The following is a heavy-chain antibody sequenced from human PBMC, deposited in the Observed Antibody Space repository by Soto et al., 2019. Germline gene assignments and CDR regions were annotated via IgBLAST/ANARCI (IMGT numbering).Heavy chain of an antibody. J-gene: IGHJ5*02. Sequence: SETLSLTCTVSGGSISSYYWSWIRHPPGKGLEWIVYIYYSGSTYYTPAERSRVTRSVDTSKSRCSLKRSSVTAADTAVYYCARHHERRDSVVVPATQSWFDPGGQGTMGTVSS. D-gene: IGHD2-2*01. CDR2: IYYSGST. V-gene: IGHV4-59*08. CDR3: ARHHERRDSVVVPATQSWFDP. CDR1: GGSISSYY.